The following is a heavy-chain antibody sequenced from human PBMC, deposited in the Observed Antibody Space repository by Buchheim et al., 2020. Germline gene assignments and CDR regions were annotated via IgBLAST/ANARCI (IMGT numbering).Heavy chain of an antibody. J-gene: IGHJ4*02. CDR1: GYSFTSYW. CDR2: IYPGDSDT. V-gene: IGHV5-51*01. Sequence: EVQLVQSGAEVKKPGESLRISCKGSGYSFTSYWIGWVRQMPGKGLEWMGIIYPGDSDTTYSPSFQGQVTMSAAQSISTAYPQWSSLKASDTAMYYCARRRYRQLEQFDYWGQGTL. CDR3: ARRRYRQLEQFDY. D-gene: IGHD6-6*01.